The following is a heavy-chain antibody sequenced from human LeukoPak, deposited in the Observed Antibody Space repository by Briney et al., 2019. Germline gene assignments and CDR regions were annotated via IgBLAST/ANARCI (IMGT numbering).Heavy chain of an antibody. CDR3: ARAGSHYYGSGSGFYFYY. V-gene: IGHV3-48*02. D-gene: IGHD3-10*01. CDR2: IRSNTSTI. CDR1: GFTFSSYN. J-gene: IGHJ4*02. Sequence: SGRSLRLSCAASGFTFSSYNMKWVRRAPGKGLEWVSYIRSNTSTIYYADSAMGRFTRSRDNANNSLYLQMNSLRDEDTAVYYGARAGSHYYGSGSGFYFYYWGPGTLVTVSS.